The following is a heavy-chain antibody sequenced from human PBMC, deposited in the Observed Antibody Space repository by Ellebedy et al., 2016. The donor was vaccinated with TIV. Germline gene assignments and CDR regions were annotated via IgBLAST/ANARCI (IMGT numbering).Heavy chain of an antibody. CDR1: GGSISSFY. D-gene: IGHD3-3*01. CDR2: INHSGST. J-gene: IGHJ4*02. CDR3: ASTDHLESYYFDY. V-gene: IGHV4-34*01. Sequence: MPSETLSLTCTVSGGSISSFYWSWIRQPPGKGLEWIGEINHSGSTNYNPSLKSRVTISVDTSKNQFSLKLSSVTAADTAVYYCASTDHLESYYFDYWGQGTLVTVSS.